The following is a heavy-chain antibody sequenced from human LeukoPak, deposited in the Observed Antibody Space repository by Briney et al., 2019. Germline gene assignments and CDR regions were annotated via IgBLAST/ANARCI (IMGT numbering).Heavy chain of an antibody. D-gene: IGHD3-10*01. CDR2: IYHSGST. CDR3: ARGGTNITMVRGVIAFWRPFDY. V-gene: IGHV4-59*01. J-gene: IGHJ4*02. Sequence: SETLSLTCTVSGGSISSYYWSWIRQPPGKGLEWIGYIYHSGSTNYNPSLKSRVTISVDTSKNQFSLKLSSVTAADTAVYYCARGGTNITMVRGVIAFWRPFDYWGQGTLVTVSS. CDR1: GGSISSYY.